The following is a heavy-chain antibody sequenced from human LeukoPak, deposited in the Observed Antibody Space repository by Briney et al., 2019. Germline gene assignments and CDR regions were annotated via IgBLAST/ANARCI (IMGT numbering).Heavy chain of an antibody. CDR3: ARGWNDFWSGYYSP. D-gene: IGHD3-3*01. Sequence: GGSLRLSCAASGFTFSSYGMNWVRQAPGKGLEWVSYISSSSSTIYYADSVKGRFAISRDNAKNSLYLQMNSLRAEDTAVYYCARGWNDFWSGYYSPWGQGTLVTVSS. V-gene: IGHV3-48*01. J-gene: IGHJ5*02. CDR2: ISSSSSTI. CDR1: GFTFSSYG.